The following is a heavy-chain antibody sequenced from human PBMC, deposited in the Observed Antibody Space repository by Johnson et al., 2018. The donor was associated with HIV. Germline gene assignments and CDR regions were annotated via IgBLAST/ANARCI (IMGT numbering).Heavy chain of an antibody. CDR2: ISYDGSNK. Sequence: QEQLVESGGGVVQPGRSLRLSCAASGFTFSSYAMHWVRQAPGKGLEWVAVISYDGSNKYYADSVKGRFTLSRDNSKNTLYLQMNSLRAEDTAVYYCARDVYYYDSSEEGAFDIWGQGTMVTVSS. V-gene: IGHV3-30*04. CDR3: ARDVYYYDSSEEGAFDI. CDR1: GFTFSSYA. D-gene: IGHD3-22*01. J-gene: IGHJ3*02.